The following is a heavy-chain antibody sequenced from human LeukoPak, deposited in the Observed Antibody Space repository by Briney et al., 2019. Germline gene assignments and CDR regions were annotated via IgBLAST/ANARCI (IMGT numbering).Heavy chain of an antibody. CDR1: GFTFSTYW. J-gene: IGHJ6*02. CDR2: INSDGSTT. CDR3: GRGRYYAMNV. Sequence: GGSLRLSCAASGFTFSTYWMHWVRQAPGKGLVWVSRINSDGSTTSYADSVKGRFTISRDNAKNTLYLQMNSLRAEDTAVYYCGRGRYYAMNVWGQGTTVTVSS. V-gene: IGHV3-74*01.